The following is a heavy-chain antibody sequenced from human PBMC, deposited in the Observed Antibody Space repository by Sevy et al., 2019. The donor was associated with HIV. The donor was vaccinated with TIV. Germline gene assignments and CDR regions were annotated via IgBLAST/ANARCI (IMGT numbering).Heavy chain of an antibody. CDR3: ARVSSSSSTPVNY. CDR2: ISYDGSNK. Sequence: GGSLRLSCAASGFTFSSYAMHWVRQAPGKGLEWVAVISYDGSNKYYADSVKGRFTISRDNSKNTLYLQMNSLRAGDTAVYYCARVSSSSSTPVNYWGQGTLVTVSS. J-gene: IGHJ4*02. D-gene: IGHD6-6*01. V-gene: IGHV3-30-3*01. CDR1: GFTFSSYA.